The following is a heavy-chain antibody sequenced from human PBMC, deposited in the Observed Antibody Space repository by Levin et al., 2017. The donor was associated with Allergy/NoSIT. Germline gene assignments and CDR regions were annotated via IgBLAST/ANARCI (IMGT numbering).Heavy chain of an antibody. D-gene: IGHD3-9*01. J-gene: IGHJ4*02. CDR1: VYIXTFFY. CDR3: ARGSDADWLSSTLDF. Sequence: ASVNVSCKSSVYIXTFFYXHFXXXXXXXGLEWVGWISPYAGGTYYAQKFPGRVTMTRETSVSTVYMEMDRLTSDDTAVYFCARGSDADWLSSTLDFWGRGTLVTVSS. CDR2: ISPYAGGT. V-gene: IGHV1-2*02.